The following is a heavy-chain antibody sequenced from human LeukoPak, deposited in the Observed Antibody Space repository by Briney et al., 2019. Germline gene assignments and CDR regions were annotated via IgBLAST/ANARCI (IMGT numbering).Heavy chain of an antibody. CDR1: GFTFATYA. V-gene: IGHV3-23*01. Sequence: GGSLRLSCAASGFTFATYAMSWVRQAPGKGLKWVSGITGSGRTTYYADSVKGRFTVSRDNSKNTLSLQMNSLRVEDTAVYYCAKDVIKGSPLWVDYFDYWGQGTLVTVSS. CDR3: AKDVIKGSPLWVDYFDY. J-gene: IGHJ4*02. CDR2: ITGSGRTT. D-gene: IGHD5-18*01.